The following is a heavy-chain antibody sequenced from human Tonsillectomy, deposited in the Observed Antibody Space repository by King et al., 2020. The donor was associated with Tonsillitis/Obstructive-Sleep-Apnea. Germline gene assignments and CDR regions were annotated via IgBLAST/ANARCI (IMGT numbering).Heavy chain of an antibody. CDR1: GGSFSNYY. V-gene: IGHV4-34*01. J-gene: IGHJ6*02. CDR3: ARDRRAVTPTSVGLDV. D-gene: IGHD4-17*01. Sequence: VQLQQWGAGLLKPSETLSLTCAVYGGSFSNYYWSWIRQPPGKGLEWIGEINHSGSTNYNPSLKSRVTISVDTSKNQFSLKLSSVTAADTAVYYCARDRRAVTPTSVGLDVWGQGTTVTVSS. CDR2: INHSGST.